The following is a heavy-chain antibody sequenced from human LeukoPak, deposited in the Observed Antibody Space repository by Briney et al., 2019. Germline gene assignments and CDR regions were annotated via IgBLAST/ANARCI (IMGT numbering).Heavy chain of an antibody. CDR1: GFTFSSYG. D-gene: IGHD1-26*01. V-gene: IGHV3-30*18. CDR3: AKDGSGSPPYYFDY. J-gene: IGHJ4*02. Sequence: GGSLRLSCAASGFTFSSYGMHWVHQAPGKGLEWVAVISYDGSNKYYADSVKGRFTISRDNSKNTLYLQMNSLRAEDTAVYYCAKDGSGSPPYYFDYWGQGTLVTVSS. CDR2: ISYDGSNK.